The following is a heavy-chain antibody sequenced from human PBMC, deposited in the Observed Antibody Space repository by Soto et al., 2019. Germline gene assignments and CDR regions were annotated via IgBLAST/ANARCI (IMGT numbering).Heavy chain of an antibody. CDR3: VKDTKAGGAYV. J-gene: IGHJ6*03. D-gene: IGHD6-19*01. CDR1: GFIFSSYA. Sequence: GGSLRLSCVASGFIFSSYAMSWVRQAPGKGLEWVSAISGSGGSTYYADSVKGRFTISRDHAKNTLYMQMNSLRGEDTALYYCVKDTKAGGAYVWGKGTTVTVSS. V-gene: IGHV3-23*01. CDR2: ISGSGGST.